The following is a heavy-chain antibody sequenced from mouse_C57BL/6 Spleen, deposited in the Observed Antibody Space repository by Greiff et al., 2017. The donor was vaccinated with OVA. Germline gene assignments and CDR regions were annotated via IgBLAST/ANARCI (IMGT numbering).Heavy chain of an antibody. CDR3: ASYYSNYEGGAMDD. V-gene: IGHV1-69*01. Sequence: QVQLQQPGAELVMPGASVKLSCKASGYTFTSYWMHWVKQRPGQGLEWIGEIDPSDSYTNYNQKFKGKSTLTVDKSSSTAYMQLSSLTSEDSAVYYCASYYSNYEGGAMDDWGQGTSVTVSS. CDR1: GYTFTSYW. D-gene: IGHD2-5*01. J-gene: IGHJ4*01. CDR2: IDPSDSYT.